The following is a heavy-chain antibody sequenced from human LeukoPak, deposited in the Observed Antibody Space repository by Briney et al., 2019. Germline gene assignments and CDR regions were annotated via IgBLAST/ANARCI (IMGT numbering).Heavy chain of an antibody. D-gene: IGHD3-9*01. J-gene: IGHJ4*02. CDR1: GFTFSSYA. CDR2: ISGSGGSA. CDR3: ANHRLPFYDILTGSPGPVVD. V-gene: IGHV3-23*01. Sequence: GGSLRLSCAASGFTFSSYAMSWVRQAPGKGLEWVSAISGSGGSAYYADSVKGRFTISRDNSKNTLYLQMNSLRAEDTAVYYCANHRLPFYDILTGSPGPVVDWGQGTLVTVSS.